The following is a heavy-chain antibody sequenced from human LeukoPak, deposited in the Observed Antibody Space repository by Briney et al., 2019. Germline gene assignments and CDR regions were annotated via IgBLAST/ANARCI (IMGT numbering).Heavy chain of an antibody. V-gene: IGHV3-20*04. J-gene: IGHJ4*02. Sequence: PGGSLRLSCAASGFTFDDYGMSWVRQAPGKGLEWVSGINWNGGSTGYADSVKGRFTISRDNAKNSLYLQMNSLRAEDTALYYCARVLGYCSGGSCQYYFDYWGQGTLVTVSS. CDR1: GFTFDDYG. D-gene: IGHD2-15*01. CDR2: INWNGGST. CDR3: ARVLGYCSGGSCQYYFDY.